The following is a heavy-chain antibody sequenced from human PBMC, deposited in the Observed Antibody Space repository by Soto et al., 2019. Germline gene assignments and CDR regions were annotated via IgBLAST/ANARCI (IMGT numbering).Heavy chain of an antibody. CDR2: INPATGAA. J-gene: IGHJ3*02. CDR3: AGGGCVGVAGSAAFDM. V-gene: IGHV1-2*02. CDR1: GSPVTAYY. D-gene: IGHD2-15*01. Sequence: QLHLVQSGAVVKKPGASVTVSCSASGSPVTAYYMHWVRQAPGRGLEWMGGINPATGAAKYTQTFQGRAIKARDTSTGTDFMDLVVLTSGGPAFVYWAGGGCVGVAGSAAFDMWGQGTLVTVSS.